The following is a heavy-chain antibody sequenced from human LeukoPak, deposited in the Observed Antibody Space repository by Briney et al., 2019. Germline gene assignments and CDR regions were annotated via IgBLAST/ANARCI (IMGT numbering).Heavy chain of an antibody. D-gene: IGHD1-7*01. CDR2: INPNSGGT. Sequence: ASVKVSCKASGYIFTGYYMHWVRQAPGQGLGWMGWINPNSGGTNYAQKFQGRVTMTRDTSISTAYMELSRLRSDDTAVYYCARSPSRRGGTFDYWGQGTLVTVSS. CDR1: GYIFTGYY. CDR3: ARSPSRRGGTFDY. J-gene: IGHJ4*02. V-gene: IGHV1-2*02.